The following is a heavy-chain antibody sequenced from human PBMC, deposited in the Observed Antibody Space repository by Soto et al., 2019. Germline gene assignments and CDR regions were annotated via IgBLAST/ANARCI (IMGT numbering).Heavy chain of an antibody. CDR2: ISGYNGDT. V-gene: IGHV1-18*01. CDR1: GYTFTRYG. Sequence: QGHLVQSGGEVKKPGASVKVSCKASGYTFTRYGISWVRQAPGQGLEWMGWISGYNGDTNYAQNVQGRVSMTIDTSTSTAYMELRSLTSDDTAVYYCAKNGQPPCYYYGLDVWGQGTTVTVSS. J-gene: IGHJ6*02. CDR3: AKNGQPPCYYYGLDV. D-gene: IGHD2-8*01.